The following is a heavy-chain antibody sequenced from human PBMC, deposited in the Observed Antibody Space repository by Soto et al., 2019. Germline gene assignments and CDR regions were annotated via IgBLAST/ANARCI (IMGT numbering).Heavy chain of an antibody. J-gene: IGHJ5*02. V-gene: IGHV1-18*04. CDR2: ISAYNGNT. D-gene: IGHD3-3*01. CDR3: ARVLDFWSGYSPEGWFDP. CDR1: GYTFTSYG. Sequence: GASVKVSCKASGYTFTSYGISWVRQAPGQGLEWMGWISAYNGNTNYAQKLQGRVTMTTDTSTSTAYMELRSLRSDDTAVYYCARVLDFWSGYSPEGWFDPWGQGTLVTVSS.